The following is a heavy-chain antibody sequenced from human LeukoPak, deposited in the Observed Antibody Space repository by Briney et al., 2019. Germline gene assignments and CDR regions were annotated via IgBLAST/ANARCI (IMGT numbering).Heavy chain of an antibody. D-gene: IGHD2-2*01. V-gene: IGHV4-34*01. Sequence: SETLSLTCAVSGGSFSGYYWRWIRQPPGKGLERIGEIKHSASTNYNPSLKSRVTISVETSKNQFSLKLSSVTAADTAVYYCARGIIVVVPAAEIWYDPWGQGTLVTVSS. CDR2: IKHSAST. CDR1: GGSFSGYY. J-gene: IGHJ5*02. CDR3: ARGIIVVVPAAEIWYDP.